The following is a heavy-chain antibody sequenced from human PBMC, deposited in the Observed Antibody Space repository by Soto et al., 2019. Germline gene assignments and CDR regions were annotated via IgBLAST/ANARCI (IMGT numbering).Heavy chain of an antibody. V-gene: IGHV3-21*01. Sequence: PGGSLRLSCAASGFTFSSYSMNWVRQAPGKGLEWVSSISSSSSYIYYADSVKVRFTISIDNAKKSLYLQMNSLRAEDTAVYYCARDPRADGSGSYYINTYYFDXWGQGTLVTVSX. CDR3: ARDPRADGSGSYYINTYYFDX. D-gene: IGHD3-10*01. CDR2: ISSSSSYI. CDR1: GFTFSSYS. J-gene: IGHJ4*02.